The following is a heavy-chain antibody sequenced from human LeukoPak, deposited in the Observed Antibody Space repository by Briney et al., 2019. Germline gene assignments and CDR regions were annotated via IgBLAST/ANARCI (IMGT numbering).Heavy chain of an antibody. CDR3: ARRATRSGFYVDY. V-gene: IGHV5-51*01. D-gene: IGHD3-22*01. CDR2: IYPGDSDT. CDR1: GYSFTTYW. J-gene: IGHJ4*02. Sequence: GESLKISCQGSGYSFTTYWIGWVRQLPGKGLEWMGIIYPGDSDTRYSPSFQGQVTISADKSISTAYLQWSSLKASDTAMYYCARRATRSGFYVDYWGQGTLVTVSS.